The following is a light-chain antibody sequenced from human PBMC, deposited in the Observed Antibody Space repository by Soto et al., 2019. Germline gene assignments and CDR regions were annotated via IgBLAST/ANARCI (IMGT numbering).Light chain of an antibody. Sequence: QSALTQPPSASGSPGQSVTISCTGSSSDVGGYNYVSRYQQHPGKAPKLIIYEVTKRPSGVPDRFSGSKSANTASLTVSGLQAEDEADYYCSSYAGGNNLVFGGGTKLTVL. CDR2: EVT. V-gene: IGLV2-8*01. CDR3: SSYAGGNNLV. J-gene: IGLJ2*01. CDR1: SSDVGGYNY.